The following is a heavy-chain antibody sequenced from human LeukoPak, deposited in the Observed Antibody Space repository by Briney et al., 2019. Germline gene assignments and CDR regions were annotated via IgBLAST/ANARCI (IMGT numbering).Heavy chain of an antibody. V-gene: IGHV1-46*01. CDR2: INPSGGST. Sequence: ASVKVSCKASGYTFTGYYMHWVRQAPGQGLEWMGIINPSGGSTSYAQKFQGRVTMTRDTSTSTVYMELGSLSSEDTAVYYCARVGLYSGSYYIFDYWGQGALVTVSS. CDR1: GYTFTGYY. CDR3: ARVGLYSGSYYIFDY. J-gene: IGHJ4*02. D-gene: IGHD1-26*01.